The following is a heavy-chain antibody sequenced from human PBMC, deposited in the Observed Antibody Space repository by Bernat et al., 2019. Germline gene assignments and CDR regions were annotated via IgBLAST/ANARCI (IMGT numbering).Heavy chain of an antibody. V-gene: IGHV1-46*01. CDR3: ARAGGWGCSGGSCRNWFDP. J-gene: IGHJ5*02. CDR2: INPSGGST. D-gene: IGHD2-15*01. Sequence: QVQLVQSGAEVKKPGASVKVSCKASGYTFTSYYMHWVRQAPGQGLEWMGIINPSGGSTSYVQKFQGRVTMTRDTSTSTVYMELSSLRSEDTAVYYCARAGGWGCSGGSCRNWFDPWGQGTLVTVSS. CDR1: GYTFTSYY.